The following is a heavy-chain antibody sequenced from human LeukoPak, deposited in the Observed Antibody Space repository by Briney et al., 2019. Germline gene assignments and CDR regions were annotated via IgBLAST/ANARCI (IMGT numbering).Heavy chain of an antibody. D-gene: IGHD4-11*01. CDR1: GFTFSSYG. V-gene: IGHV3-30*18. CDR2: ISYDGSNK. Sequence: GRSLRLSCAASGFTFSSYGMHWVRQAPGKGLEWVAVISYDGSNKYYADSVKGRFTISRDNSKNTLYLQMNSLRAEDTAVYYYAKDSSVSYYYYGMDVWGQGTTVTVSS. J-gene: IGHJ6*02. CDR3: AKDSSVSYYYYGMDV.